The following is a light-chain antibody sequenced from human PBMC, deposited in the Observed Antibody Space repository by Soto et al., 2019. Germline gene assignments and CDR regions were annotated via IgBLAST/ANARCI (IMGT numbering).Light chain of an antibody. V-gene: IGKV3-15*01. CDR1: QSVSAN. CDR3: QQYNNWPLT. Sequence: EIVMTQSPATLSVSPGERATLSCRASQSVSANLAWYQQKSGQAPRLLIYGASTRATGFPARFSGSGSGTEFTLTISSLQSEDFAVYYCQQYNNWPLTFGGGTKVEIK. CDR2: GAS. J-gene: IGKJ4*01.